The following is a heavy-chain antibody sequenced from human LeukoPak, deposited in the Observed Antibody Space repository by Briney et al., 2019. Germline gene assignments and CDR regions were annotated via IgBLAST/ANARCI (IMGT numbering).Heavy chain of an antibody. CDR2: ISGSGGST. J-gene: IGHJ4*02. CDR3: AKPSFPAPLTY. Sequence: PGGSLRLSRAASGFTFSSYAMSWVRQAPGKGLEWVSAISGSGGSTYYADSVKGRFTISRDNSKNTLYLQMNSLRAEDTAVCYCAKPSFPAPLTYGGKEPLVPVSS. D-gene: IGHD3-3*02. V-gene: IGHV3-23*01. CDR1: GFTFSSYA.